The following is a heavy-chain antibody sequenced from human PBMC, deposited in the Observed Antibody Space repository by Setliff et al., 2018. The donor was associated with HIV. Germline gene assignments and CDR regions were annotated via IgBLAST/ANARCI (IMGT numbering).Heavy chain of an antibody. CDR3: ASGEQLVDNWFDP. CDR1: GGSRRSSIYY. D-gene: IGHD6-13*01. J-gene: IGHJ5*02. CDR2: IYYSGST. V-gene: IGHV4-39*07. Sequence: SETLSLTCTVSGGSRRSSIYYWGWVSQPPGKGLEWIGSIYYSGSTYYNPSLQSRLTIAVDTSRNQFSLKLNSVTAADTAVYYCASGEQLVDNWFDPLGQGTLVTVSS.